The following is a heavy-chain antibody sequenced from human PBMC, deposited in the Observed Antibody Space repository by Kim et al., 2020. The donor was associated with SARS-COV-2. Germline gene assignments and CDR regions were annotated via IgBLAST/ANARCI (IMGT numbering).Heavy chain of an antibody. CDR1: GYTFTSYG. CDR2: ISAYNGNT. Sequence: ASVKVSCKASGYTFTSYGISWVRQAPGQGLEWMGWISAYNGNTNYAQKLQGRVTMTTDTSTSTAYMELRSLRSDDTAVYYCAREGRCSSTSCYPHGSYYYYGMDVWGQGTTVTVSS. V-gene: IGHV1-18*04. J-gene: IGHJ6*02. D-gene: IGHD2-2*01. CDR3: AREGRCSSTSCYPHGSYYYYGMDV.